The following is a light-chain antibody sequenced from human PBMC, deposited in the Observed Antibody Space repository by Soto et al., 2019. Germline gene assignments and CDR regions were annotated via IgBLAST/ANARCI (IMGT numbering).Light chain of an antibody. V-gene: IGLV2-23*01. Sequence: QSVLAQPASVSGSPGQSITISCTGTSSDVGAYNSVSWYQQHPHRAPQVIIYKGTQRPSGVSNRFSGSTSGNAASLTISALQADDDAAYFCCSSAPESTYVSRTGTKVTVL. CDR1: SSDVGAYNS. J-gene: IGLJ1*01. CDR2: KGT. CDR3: CSSAPESTYV.